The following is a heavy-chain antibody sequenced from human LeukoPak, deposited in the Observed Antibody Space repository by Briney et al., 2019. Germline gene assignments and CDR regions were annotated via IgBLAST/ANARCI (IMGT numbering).Heavy chain of an antibody. CDR3: GRAMWIQLWLFYY. J-gene: IGHJ4*02. V-gene: IGHV1-46*01. D-gene: IGHD5-18*01. CDR2: INPSGGST. CDR1: GYTFTSYY. Sequence: ASVKVSCKASGYTFTSYYMHRVRQAPGQGLEWMGIINPSGGSTSYAQKFQGRVTMTRDTSTSTVYMELSSLRSEDTAVYYCGRAMWIQLWLFYYWGQGTLVTVSS.